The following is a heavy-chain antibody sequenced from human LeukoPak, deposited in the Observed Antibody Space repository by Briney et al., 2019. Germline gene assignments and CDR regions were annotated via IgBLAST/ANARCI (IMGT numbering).Heavy chain of an antibody. J-gene: IGHJ4*02. V-gene: IGHV3-7*01. CDR1: GFIFSNYW. D-gene: IGHD7-27*01. Sequence: GGSLRLSCAGSGFIFSNYWLSWVRQAPGKGLEWVANINQDGSQIYYVDSVKGRFTISRDNAKNSLCLQMNSLRAEDTAVYYCVRRGSVWGDHWGQGTLASVSS. CDR3: VRRGSVWGDH. CDR2: INQDGSQI.